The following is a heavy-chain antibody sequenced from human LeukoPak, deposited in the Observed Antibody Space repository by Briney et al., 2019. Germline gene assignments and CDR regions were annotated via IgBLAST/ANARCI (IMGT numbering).Heavy chain of an antibody. Sequence: SESLSLTFTIFADSTITFFCSWIRQPPGKGVEWIGYIYYTGAPNYSPSLKSRVTISVDTSKNLFSLKVNSVTAADTGVYYCASKSTDHGELRFDYWGQGTLVTVSS. J-gene: IGHJ4*02. D-gene: IGHD4-17*01. V-gene: IGHV4-59*01. CDR3: ASKSTDHGELRFDY. CDR2: IYYTGAP. CDR1: ADSTITFF.